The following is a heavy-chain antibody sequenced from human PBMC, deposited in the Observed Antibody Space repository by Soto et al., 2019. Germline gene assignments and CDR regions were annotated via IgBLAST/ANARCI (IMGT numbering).Heavy chain of an antibody. D-gene: IGHD1-1*01. CDR1: GFTYSYYS. CDR3: ARDGSSYPSYWYNHYGMDV. J-gene: IGHJ6*02. CDR2: ISKSSSYI. V-gene: IGHV3-21*01. Sequence: PGGSLRLSCIGSGFTYSYYSMNWVRLAPGKGLEWVPSISKSSSYIYYADSVKGRFTISRDNAKNSVYLEMNTLRAEDTAVYYCARDGSSYPSYWYNHYGMDVWGQGTTVTVSS.